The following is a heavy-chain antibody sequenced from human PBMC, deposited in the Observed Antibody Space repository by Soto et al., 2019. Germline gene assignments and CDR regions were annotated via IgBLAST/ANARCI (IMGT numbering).Heavy chain of an antibody. V-gene: IGHV3-30*18. CDR3: AKDLVVVATNNYGMDV. CDR2: ISYDGSNK. CDR1: GFTFSSYG. J-gene: IGHJ6*02. Sequence: GGSLRLSCAASGFTFSSYGMHWVRQAPGKGLEWVAVISYDGSNKYYADSVKGRFTISRDNSKNTLYLQMNSLRAEDTAVYYCAKDLVVVATNNYGMDVWGQGTTVTVSS. D-gene: IGHD2-15*01.